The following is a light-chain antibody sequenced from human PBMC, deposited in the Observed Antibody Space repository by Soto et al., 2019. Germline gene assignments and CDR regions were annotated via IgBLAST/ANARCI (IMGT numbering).Light chain of an antibody. V-gene: IGKV3-20*01. CDR3: QQYGSSLRT. CDR2: AAS. CDR1: QAVSSNY. J-gene: IGKJ2*01. Sequence: EIVLTQSPGTLSLSPGERATLSCRASQAVSSNYLVWYQQKPGQAPRLLIYAASSRATGVPDRFSGSGSGTDFSLTISRLEPEDFAVYYCQQYGSSLRTFGQGTKLEIK.